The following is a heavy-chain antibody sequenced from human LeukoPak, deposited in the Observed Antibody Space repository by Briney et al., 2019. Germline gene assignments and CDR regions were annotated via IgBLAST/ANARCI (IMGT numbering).Heavy chain of an antibody. CDR2: IYYSGST. V-gene: IGHV4-59*01. CDR1: GGSISSYY. CDR3: ARAYSNYDY. J-gene: IGHJ4*02. D-gene: IGHD4-11*01. Sequence: SETLSLTCTVSGGSISSYYWSWIRQPPGKGLEWIGYIYYSGSTNYNPSLKSRVTISVDTSKNQFSLKLSSVTAADTAVYYCARAYSNYDYWGQGTLVTVSS.